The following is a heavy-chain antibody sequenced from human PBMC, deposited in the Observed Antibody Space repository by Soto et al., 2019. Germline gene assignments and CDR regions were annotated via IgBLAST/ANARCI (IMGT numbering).Heavy chain of an antibody. J-gene: IGHJ4*02. CDR3: ARDGGRNSGGIDY. D-gene: IGHD1-26*01. Sequence: QVQLVQSGAEVKKPGSSVKVSCKASGGTFSSYSINWVRQAPGHGLEWMGEIIPIFGTANYAQKFQGRVTLTADEATSTAYMELSSLRSEAPSVYYCARDGGRNSGGIDYWGQGTLVTVSS. CDR1: GGTFSSYS. CDR2: IIPIFGTA. V-gene: IGHV1-69*01.